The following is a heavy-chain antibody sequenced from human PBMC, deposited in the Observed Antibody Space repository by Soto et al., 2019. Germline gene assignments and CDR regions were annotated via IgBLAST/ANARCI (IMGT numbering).Heavy chain of an antibody. CDR1: GFTFSSYA. J-gene: IGHJ4*02. Sequence: GGSLRLSCAASGFTFSSYAMSWVRQAPGKGLEWVSAISGSGGSTYYADSVKSRFTISRGNSKNTLYLQMNSLRAEDTAVYYCAKMIFGVVTHFDYWGQGTLVTVSS. CDR3: AKMIFGVVTHFDY. V-gene: IGHV3-23*01. CDR2: ISGSGGST. D-gene: IGHD3-3*01.